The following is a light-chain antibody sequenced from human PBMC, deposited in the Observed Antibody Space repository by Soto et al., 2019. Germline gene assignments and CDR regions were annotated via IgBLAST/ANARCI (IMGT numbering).Light chain of an antibody. CDR1: SSDVGGYNY. CDR3: CSFTSSITYV. CDR2: DVS. Sequence: QSALTQPASVSGSPGQSVTISCTGTSSDVGGYNYVSWYQQHPGKAPKLMIYDVSNRPSGVSNRFSGSKSGSTASLTISGRQAEDEADYYCCSFTSSITYVFGTGTKLTVL. V-gene: IGLV2-14*01. J-gene: IGLJ1*01.